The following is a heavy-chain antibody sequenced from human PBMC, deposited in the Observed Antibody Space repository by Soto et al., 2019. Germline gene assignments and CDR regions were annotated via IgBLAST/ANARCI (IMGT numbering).Heavy chain of an antibody. CDR1: GFTVSSYA. CDR3: ARDQYCSSTSCQTRTYYYYYGTDV. D-gene: IGHD2-2*01. CDR2: ISYDGSNK. Sequence: PGGPLRLSGAAPGFTVSSYAMHWVRQAPGKGLEWVAVISYDGSNKYYADSVKGRFTISRDNSKNTLYLQMNSLRAEDTAVYYCARDQYCSSTSCQTRTYYYYYGTDVWGQGTTVTVSS. V-gene: IGHV3-30-3*01. J-gene: IGHJ6*02.